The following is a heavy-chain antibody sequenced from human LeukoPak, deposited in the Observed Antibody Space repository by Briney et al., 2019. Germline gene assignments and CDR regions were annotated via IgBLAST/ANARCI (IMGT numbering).Heavy chain of an antibody. CDR1: GGSISSGSYF. CDR3: ARGGYYDSSSSRDAFDI. CDR2: IYTSGST. D-gene: IGHD3-22*01. Sequence: SETLSLTCTVSGGSISSGSYFWNWIRQPAGKGLEWIGRIYTSGSTDYNPSLKSRVTISLDTSTKQVSLKLSYVAAADTSVYYCARGGYYDSSSSRDAFDIWGEGTMVSVSS. V-gene: IGHV4-61*02. J-gene: IGHJ3*02.